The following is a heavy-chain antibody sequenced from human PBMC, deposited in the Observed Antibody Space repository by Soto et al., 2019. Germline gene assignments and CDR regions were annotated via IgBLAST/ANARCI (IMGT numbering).Heavy chain of an antibody. V-gene: IGHV5-51*01. CDR2: IYPADSDT. CDR1: GYRFSSYW. CDR3: ARLYYDNSGTLYYGMDV. Sequence: PGESLKISCKGSGYRFSSYWIGWVRQIPWKGLEWMGIIYPADSDTRYSPSFQGQVTISADKSTNTAYLQWSSLKASATAIYYCARLYYDNSGTLYYGMDVWGQGTTVTVSS. J-gene: IGHJ6*02. D-gene: IGHD3-22*01.